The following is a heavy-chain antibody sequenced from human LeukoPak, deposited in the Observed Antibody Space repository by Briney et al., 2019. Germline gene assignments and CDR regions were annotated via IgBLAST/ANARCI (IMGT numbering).Heavy chain of an antibody. CDR3: AELGITMIGGV. CDR1: GFTFDDYE. D-gene: IGHD3-10*02. J-gene: IGHJ6*04. Sequence: WGSLRLSCAASGFTFDDYEMTWVRQAPGQGLEWVSAINWNGGSTGYADSVKGRFTISRDNAKNSVYLQMNSLSAEDTAVYYCAELGITMIGGVWGKGTTVTISS. V-gene: IGHV3-20*04. CDR2: INWNGGST.